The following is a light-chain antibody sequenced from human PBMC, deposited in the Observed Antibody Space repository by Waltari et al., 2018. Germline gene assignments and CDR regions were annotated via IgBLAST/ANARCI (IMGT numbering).Light chain of an antibody. Sequence: QSALTQPRSVSGSPGQSVTISCTGTNSDVGGYKYVSWYQQHPDKAPRLIFYDVYTRPAGVPNRFSGSKSANTASLTISGLQSEDEADYYCCSYAGSFTWVFGTGTKVTVL. CDR3: CSYAGSFTWV. CDR1: NSDVGGYKY. CDR2: DVY. J-gene: IGLJ1*01. V-gene: IGLV2-11*02.